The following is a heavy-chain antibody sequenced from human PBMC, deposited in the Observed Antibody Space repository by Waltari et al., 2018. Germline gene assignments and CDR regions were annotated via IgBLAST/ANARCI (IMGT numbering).Heavy chain of an antibody. Sequence: QVQLQQWGAGLLKPSETLSLTCAVYGGSFSGYYWSWIRQPPGKGLEWIGEINHSGSTNYNPSLKRRVTISVDTSKNQFSLKPSSVTAADTAVYYCARGKDYTSRWFDPWGQGTLVTVSS. V-gene: IGHV4-34*01. CDR3: ARGKDYTSRWFDP. D-gene: IGHD4-4*01. CDR1: GGSFSGYY. J-gene: IGHJ5*02. CDR2: INHSGST.